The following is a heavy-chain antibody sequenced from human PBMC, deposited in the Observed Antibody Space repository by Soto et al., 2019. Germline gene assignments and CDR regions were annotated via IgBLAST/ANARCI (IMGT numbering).Heavy chain of an antibody. V-gene: IGHV3-30*18. Sequence: QVQLVESGGGVVQPGRSLRLSCAASGFTFSSYGMHWVRQAPGKGLEWVAVISYDGSNKYYADSVKGRFTISRDNSKNTLYLQMNSLRAEDTAVYYCAKESDSSGYYYGSTGAFDIWGQGTMVTVSS. CDR1: GFTFSSYG. D-gene: IGHD3-22*01. CDR2: ISYDGSNK. CDR3: AKESDSSGYYYGSTGAFDI. J-gene: IGHJ3*02.